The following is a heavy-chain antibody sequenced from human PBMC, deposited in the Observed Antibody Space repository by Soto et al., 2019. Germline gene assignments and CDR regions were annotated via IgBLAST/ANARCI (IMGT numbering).Heavy chain of an antibody. V-gene: IGHV3-30*18. Sequence: PGGSLRLSCAASGFTFSSYGMHWVRQAPGKGLEWVAVISYDGSNKYYADSEKGRFTISRDNSKNTLYLQMNSLRAEDTAVYYCAKDAMNSSGIPPFGPWGQGTLVTVSS. J-gene: IGHJ5*02. CDR2: ISYDGSNK. CDR3: AKDAMNSSGIPPFGP. D-gene: IGHD5-18*01. CDR1: GFTFSSYG.